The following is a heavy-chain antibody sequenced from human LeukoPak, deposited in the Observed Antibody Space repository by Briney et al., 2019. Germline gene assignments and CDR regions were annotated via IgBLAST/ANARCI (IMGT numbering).Heavy chain of an antibody. CDR3: ARGGKLEPTAMPT. D-gene: IGHD2-2*01. Sequence: GGSLRLSCTVSGFTVSSNSMSWVRQAPGKGLEWVSFIYSDNTHYSDSVKGRFTISRDNSKNMLYLQINSLRVEDTAIYYCARGGKLEPTAMPTWGQGSLVVVSS. CDR1: GFTVSSNS. J-gene: IGHJ5*02. V-gene: IGHV3-53*01. CDR2: IYSDNT.